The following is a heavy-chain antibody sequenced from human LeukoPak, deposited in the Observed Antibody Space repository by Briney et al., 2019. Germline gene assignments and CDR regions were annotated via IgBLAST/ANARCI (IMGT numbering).Heavy chain of an antibody. V-gene: IGHV3-15*01. CDR2: IKSKTDGGTT. Sequence: GGSLRLSCAASGFTFSNAWMSWVRQAPGKGLEWVGRIKSKTDGGTTDYAAPVKGRFTISRDDSKNTLYLQMNSLKTEDTAVYYCTTDDYDFWSGYHYYFDYWGQGTLVTVSS. CDR1: GFTFSNAW. D-gene: IGHD3-3*01. J-gene: IGHJ4*02. CDR3: TTDDYDFWSGYHYYFDY.